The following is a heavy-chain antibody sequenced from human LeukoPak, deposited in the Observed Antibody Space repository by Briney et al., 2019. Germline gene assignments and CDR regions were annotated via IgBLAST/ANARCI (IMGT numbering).Heavy chain of an antibody. CDR2: ISGRGGSST. V-gene: IGHV3-23*01. J-gene: IGHJ4*02. Sequence: PGGSLRLSCAASGFTFSRYGMSWVRQAPGKGLEWVSAISGRGGSSTYYINSVKGRFTISRDNSKNTLYLQMNSLRAEDTAVYYCAKDRGIISDYWGQGTLVTVSS. D-gene: IGHD3-10*01. CDR3: AKDRGIISDY. CDR1: GFTFSRYG.